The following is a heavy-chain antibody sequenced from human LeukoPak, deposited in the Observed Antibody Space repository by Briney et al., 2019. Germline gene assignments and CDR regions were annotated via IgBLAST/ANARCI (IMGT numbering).Heavy chain of an antibody. Sequence: PGGSLRLSCAASGFTFSSYGMNWVRQAPGKGLEWVSGISDSGVGTKHADSVKGRFTISRDNSKNTLYLQMNSLRAEDTAVYYCASGGYSGYDLDYYYYYYMDVWGKGTTVTVSS. CDR1: GFTFSSYG. CDR3: ASGGYSGYDLDYYYYYYMDV. V-gene: IGHV3-23*01. CDR2: ISDSGVGT. J-gene: IGHJ6*03. D-gene: IGHD5-12*01.